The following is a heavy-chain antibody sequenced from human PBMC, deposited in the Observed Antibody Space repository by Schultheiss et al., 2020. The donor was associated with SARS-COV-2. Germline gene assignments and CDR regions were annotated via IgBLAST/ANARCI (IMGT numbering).Heavy chain of an antibody. CDR1: GGSISSGDYY. D-gene: IGHD2-15*01. CDR2: IYHSGST. CDR3: ARYGGVAY. V-gene: IGHV4-39*07. Sequence: SETLSLTCTVSGGSISSGDYYWGWIRQPPGKGLEWIGSIYHSGSTYYNPSLKSRVTISVDTSKNQFSLKLSSVTAADTAVYYCARYGGVAYWGQGTLVTVSS. J-gene: IGHJ4*02.